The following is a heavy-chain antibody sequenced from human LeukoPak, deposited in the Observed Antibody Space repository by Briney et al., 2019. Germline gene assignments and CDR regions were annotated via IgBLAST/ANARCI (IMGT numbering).Heavy chain of an antibody. CDR2: INSDGSST. CDR1: GFTFSSYW. J-gene: IGHJ4*02. Sequence: GSLRLSCAASGFTFSSYWMHWVRQAPGKGLVWVSRINSDGSSTSYADSVKGRFTISRDNAKNTLYLQMNSLRAEDTAMYYCAFSMNRGNYYYFDFWGQGTLVTVSS. D-gene: IGHD1-26*01. V-gene: IGHV3-74*01. CDR3: AFSMNRGNYYYFDF.